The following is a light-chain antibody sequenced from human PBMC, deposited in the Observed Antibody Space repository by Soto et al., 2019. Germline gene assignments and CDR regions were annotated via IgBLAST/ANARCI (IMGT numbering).Light chain of an antibody. V-gene: IGKV4-1*01. CDR2: DAS. CDR1: QSVLSNSNNKNS. J-gene: IGKJ5*01. CDR3: QQYENLPT. Sequence: DIVMTQSPDSLAVSLGERATLNCKSSQSVLSNSNNKNSIAWYQQKPGRAPKLLIYDASNLEAGVPSRFRGSGSGTDFTFTISRLQPEDIATYYCQQYENLPTFGQGTRLEIK.